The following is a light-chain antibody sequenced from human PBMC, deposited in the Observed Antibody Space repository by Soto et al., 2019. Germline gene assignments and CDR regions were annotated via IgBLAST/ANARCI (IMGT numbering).Light chain of an antibody. V-gene: IGKV3-15*01. Sequence: ILLSQSPATLPVSPGERATLYCRASQSVGSNLAWFQQKPGQSPRLLIYGAPTRATGIPARFSGSGSGTEFTLTISSLQSEDFEVYYCQQYNNWPITFGQGTRLEI. CDR1: QSVGSN. CDR2: GAP. J-gene: IGKJ5*01. CDR3: QQYNNWPIT.